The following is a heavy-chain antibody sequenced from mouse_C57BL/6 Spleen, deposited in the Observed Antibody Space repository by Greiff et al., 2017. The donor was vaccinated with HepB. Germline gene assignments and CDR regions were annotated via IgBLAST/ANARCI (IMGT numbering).Heavy chain of an antibody. J-gene: IGHJ2*01. CDR1: GFTFTDYY. CDR2: IRNKANGYTT. D-gene: IGHD1-1*01. CDR3: ASYYGSSFDY. V-gene: IGHV7-3*01. Sequence: DVHLVESGGGLVQPGGSLSLSCAASGFTFTDYYLSWVRQPPGKALEWLGFIRNKANGYTTEYSASVRGRFTISRDNSQSILYLQMNALRAEDSATYYCASYYGSSFDYWGQGTTLTVSS.